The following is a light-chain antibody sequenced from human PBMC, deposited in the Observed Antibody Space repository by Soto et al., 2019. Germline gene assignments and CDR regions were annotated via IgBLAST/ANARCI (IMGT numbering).Light chain of an antibody. J-gene: IGLJ1*01. CDR2: EVT. CDR1: SSDVGTYNY. V-gene: IGLV2-8*01. Sequence: SALTQPPSASGSPGQSVTISCTGASSDVGTYNYVSWYQQHPGKAPKLMIYEVTKRPSGVPDRFSGSKSGNTASLTVSGLQADDEAEYYCSSYAGSNIFVFGSGTKAIVL. CDR3: SSYAGSNIFV.